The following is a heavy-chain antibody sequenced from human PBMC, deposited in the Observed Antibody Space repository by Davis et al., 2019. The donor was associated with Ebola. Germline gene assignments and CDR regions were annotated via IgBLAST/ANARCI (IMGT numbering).Heavy chain of an antibody. CDR3: ARGSDGGNSADS. J-gene: IGHJ5*01. D-gene: IGHD4-23*01. Sequence: SETLSLTCTVSGGSINSGGKYWNWIRQHPGKGLEWIGYIHYSGRTYYNPSLKSRVAISVDTSKNQFSLKLSSVTAADTAVYYCARGSDGGNSADSWGQGTLVTVSS. CDR1: GGSINSGGKY. CDR2: IHYSGRT. V-gene: IGHV4-31*03.